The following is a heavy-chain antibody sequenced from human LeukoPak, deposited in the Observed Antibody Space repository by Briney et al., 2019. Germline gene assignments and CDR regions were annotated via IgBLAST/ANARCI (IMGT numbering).Heavy chain of an antibody. CDR3: ARVYKWGYQLLYYFDY. D-gene: IGHD2-2*01. CDR2: INHSGST. V-gene: IGHV4-34*01. J-gene: IGHJ4*02. CDR1: GGSFCGYY. Sequence: SETLSLTCAVYGGSFCGYYWSWIRQPPGKGLEWIGEINHSGSTNYNSSLKSRVTISVDTSKNQFSLKLSSVTAADTAVYYCARVYKWGYQLLYYFDYWGQGTLVTVSS.